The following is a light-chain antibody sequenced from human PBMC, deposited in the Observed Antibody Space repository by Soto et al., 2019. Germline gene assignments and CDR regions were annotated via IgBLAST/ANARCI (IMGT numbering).Light chain of an antibody. V-gene: IGKV4-1*01. Sequence: DIVMTQSPDSLAVSLGERATINCRSSQGVFYNSNNKNYLAWYQQKPGQPPKLLIYWASTRESGVPDRFSGSGSGTDFTLTISSLQAEDVAVFYCQQYYSTLGTFGQGTKVEIK. CDR3: QQYYSTLGT. CDR1: QGVFYNSNNKNY. CDR2: WAS. J-gene: IGKJ1*01.